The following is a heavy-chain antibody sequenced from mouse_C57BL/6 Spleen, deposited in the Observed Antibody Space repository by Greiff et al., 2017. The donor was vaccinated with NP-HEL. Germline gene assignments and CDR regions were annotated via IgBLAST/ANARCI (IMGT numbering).Heavy chain of an antibody. CDR2: IDPETGGT. CDR3: KGYLLLDY. CDR1: GYTFTDYE. D-gene: IGHD1-1*01. Sequence: VQLHQSGAELVRPGASVTLSCKASGYTFTDYEMHWVKQTPVHGLEWIGAIDPETGGTAYNQKFKGKAILTADKSSSTAYMELRSLTSEDSAVYYCKGYLLLDYWGQGTTLTVSS. J-gene: IGHJ2*01. V-gene: IGHV1-15*01.